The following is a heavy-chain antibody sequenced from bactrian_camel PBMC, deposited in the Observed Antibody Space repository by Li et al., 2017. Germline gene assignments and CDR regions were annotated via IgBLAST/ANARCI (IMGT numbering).Heavy chain of an antibody. D-gene: IGHD1*01. CDR3: AADFSPLKGSCYSFYRYDH. CDR1: RYASKSYR. V-gene: IGHV3-3*01. J-gene: IGHJ4*01. CDR2: IYWATGNA. Sequence: HVQLVESGGGSVQAGGSLRLSCAASRYASKSYRMAWFRQAPGKEREGVAAIYWATGNAIYADSVRGRFTISKDNAKKILHLEMNSLKPEDTRMYYCAADFSPLKGSCYSFYRYDHWGQGTQVTVS.